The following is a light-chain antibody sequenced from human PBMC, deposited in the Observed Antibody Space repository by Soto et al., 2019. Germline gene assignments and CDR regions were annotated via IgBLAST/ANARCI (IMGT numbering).Light chain of an antibody. CDR2: GAA. CDR1: QSVSSSY. V-gene: IGKV3-20*01. J-gene: IGKJ1*01. Sequence: EVALTQSAGTLSLSPQERATLSCRASQSVSSSYLAWYQQKPGQPPRLLIYGAASRAPGIPDRFSGSGSGTNFTITISRLEPEDIAVYYCQESGSSPRTFGQGTKVDI. CDR3: QESGSSPRT.